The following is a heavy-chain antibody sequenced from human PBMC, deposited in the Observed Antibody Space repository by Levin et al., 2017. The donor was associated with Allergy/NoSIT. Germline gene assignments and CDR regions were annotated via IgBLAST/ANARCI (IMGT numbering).Heavy chain of an antibody. CDR1: GYTFTSYD. CDR2: MNPNSGNT. J-gene: IGHJ6*02. Sequence: GESLKISCKASGYTFTSYDINWVRQATGQGLEWMGWMNPNSGNTGYAQKFQGRVTMTRNTSISTAYMELSSLRSEDTAVYYCARGGGNWGLAGYYDYGMDVWGQGTTVTVSS. V-gene: IGHV1-8*01. CDR3: ARGGGNWGLAGYYDYGMDV. D-gene: IGHD7-27*01.